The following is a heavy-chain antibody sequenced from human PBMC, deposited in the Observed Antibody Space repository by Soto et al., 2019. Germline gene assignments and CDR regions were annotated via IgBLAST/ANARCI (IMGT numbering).Heavy chain of an antibody. J-gene: IGHJ5*02. CDR2: ISYHGRDE. V-gene: IGHV3-30*04. Sequence: QVQLVESGGGVVQFGRSLRLSCAASGFTFTSYAMHWVRQAPGKGLEWVAAISYHGRDEYYADSVKGRFSISRDNSKNTLNLQMNGLRAEDTAVYYCARGRFSTTLYAGFDPWGQGTLVTVSS. CDR1: GFTFTSYA. D-gene: IGHD2-2*01. CDR3: ARGRFSTTLYAGFDP.